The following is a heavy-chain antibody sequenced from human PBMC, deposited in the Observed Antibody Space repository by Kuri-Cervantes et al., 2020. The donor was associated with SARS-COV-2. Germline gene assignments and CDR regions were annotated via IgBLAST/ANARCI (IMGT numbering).Heavy chain of an antibody. CDR2: ISAKGDST. D-gene: IGHD6-19*01. CDR1: GFTFSSYA. J-gene: IGHJ4*02. V-gene: IGHV3-23*01. CDR3: AKVANHPRGYSSGWYLLDY. Sequence: GESLKISCAASGFTFSSYAMSWVRQAPGKGLEWVSAISAKGDSTYYADSVKGRFTISRDNSKNTLYLQMNSLRAEDTAVYYCAKVANHPRGYSSGWYLLDYWGQGTLVTVSS.